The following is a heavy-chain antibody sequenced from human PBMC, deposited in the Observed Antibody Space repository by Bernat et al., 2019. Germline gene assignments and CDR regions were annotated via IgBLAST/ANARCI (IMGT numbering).Heavy chain of an antibody. J-gene: IGHJ4*02. D-gene: IGHD3-10*01. CDR1: GGSVNSGDSY. CDR2: IYYSGST. CDR3: ARGVAGSMDYFDF. Sequence: QMQLQESGPCLVKPSETLSLTCTVSGGSVNSGDSYWTCIRQHPGKGLEWIGQIYYSGSTFYNPSLKSRVSSSLDTSQNQFSLRLTSVTAADTAVYFCARGVAGSMDYFDFWGPGTRVTVSS. V-gene: IGHV4-31*03.